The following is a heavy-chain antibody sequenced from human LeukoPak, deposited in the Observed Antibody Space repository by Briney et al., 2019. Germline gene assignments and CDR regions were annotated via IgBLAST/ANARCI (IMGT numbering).Heavy chain of an antibody. CDR1: GGSISSYY. CDR2: VYYSGST. Sequence: SKTLSLTCTVSGGSISSYYWSWVRQPPGKGLEYIGYVYYSGSTDYNPSLKSRVTMSVDTSKNQFSLKLSSVTAADTAVYYCAREVVPYYYYGMDVWGQGTTVTVSS. CDR3: AREVVPYYYYGMDV. D-gene: IGHD2-21*01. V-gene: IGHV4-59*12. J-gene: IGHJ6*02.